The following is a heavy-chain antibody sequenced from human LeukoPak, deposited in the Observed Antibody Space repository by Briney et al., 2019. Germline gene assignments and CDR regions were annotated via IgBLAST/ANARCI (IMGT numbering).Heavy chain of an antibody. J-gene: IGHJ4*02. V-gene: IGHV1-46*01. CDR3: ARDAHYYGSGSYYRAFDY. D-gene: IGHD3-10*01. CDR2: INPSGGST. Sequence: ASVKVSCKASGYTFTSYYMHWVRQAPGQGLEWMGIINPSGGSTSYAQKFQGRVTMTRDMSTSTVYMELSSLRSEDTAVYYCARDAHYYGSGSYYRAFDYWGQGTLVTVSS. CDR1: GYTFTSYY.